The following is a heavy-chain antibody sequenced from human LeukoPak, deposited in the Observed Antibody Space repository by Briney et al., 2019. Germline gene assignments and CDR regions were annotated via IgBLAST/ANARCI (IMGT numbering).Heavy chain of an antibody. CDR1: GLIVSSNH. Sequence: GGSLRLSCAVSGLIVSSNHMNWVRQAPGKGLEWVSVLYSGGATYYTDSVKGRFTISRDNSKNTVYLQINSLRAEDTAVYYCARDVSGDGYNFFDYWGLGILVTVSS. D-gene: IGHD5-24*01. J-gene: IGHJ4*02. V-gene: IGHV3-66*01. CDR2: LYSGGAT. CDR3: ARDVSGDGYNFFDY.